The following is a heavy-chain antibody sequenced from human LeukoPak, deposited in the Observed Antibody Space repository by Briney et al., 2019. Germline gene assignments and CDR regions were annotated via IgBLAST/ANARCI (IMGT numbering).Heavy chain of an antibody. V-gene: IGHV4-34*01. J-gene: IGHJ5*02. CDR3: ARWGYCSSTSCAHGRGFDP. CDR2: INHSGST. D-gene: IGHD2-2*01. CDR1: GGSFSGYY. Sequence: PSETLSLTCAVYGGSFSGYYWSWIRQPPGKGLEWVGEINHSGSTNYNPSLKSRVTISVDTSKNQFSLKLSSVTAADTAVYYCARWGYCSSTSCAHGRGFDPWGQGTLVTVSS.